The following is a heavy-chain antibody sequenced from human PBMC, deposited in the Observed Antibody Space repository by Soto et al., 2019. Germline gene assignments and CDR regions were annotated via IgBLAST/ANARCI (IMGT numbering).Heavy chain of an antibody. J-gene: IGHJ4*02. D-gene: IGHD3-22*01. Sequence: ASVKVSCKASGYTFTGYYMHWVRQAPGQGLEWMGWINPNSGGTNYAQKFQGRVTMTRDTSISTAYMELSRLRSDDTAVYYCATDPVAYYYDSTGGYWGQGTLVTVSS. CDR2: INPNSGGT. CDR1: GYTFTGYY. V-gene: IGHV1-2*02. CDR3: ATDPVAYYYDSTGGY.